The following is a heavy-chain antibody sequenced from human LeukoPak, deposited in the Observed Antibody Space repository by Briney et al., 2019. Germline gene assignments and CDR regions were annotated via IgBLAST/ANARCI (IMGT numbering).Heavy chain of an antibody. CDR3: ARAYCRSTNCCYPS. Sequence: GGSLRLSCAASGFTFSSYWMTWVRQAPGKGLEWVANIKQDGSEKYYVDSVRGRFTISRDNAQNSLSLQMNILRPQDTAVYYCARAYCRSTNCCYPSWGQGTLVTVSS. CDR2: IKQDGSEK. D-gene: IGHD2-2*01. J-gene: IGHJ5*02. CDR1: GFTFSSYW. V-gene: IGHV3-7*01.